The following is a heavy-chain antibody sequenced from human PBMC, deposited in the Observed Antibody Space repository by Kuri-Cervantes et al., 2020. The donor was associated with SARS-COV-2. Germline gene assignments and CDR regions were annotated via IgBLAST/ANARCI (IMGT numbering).Heavy chain of an antibody. D-gene: IGHD3-3*01. CDR1: GFTFGDYA. J-gene: IGHJ4*02. Sequence: GESLKISCTASGFTFGDYAMSWFRQAPGKGLEWVGFIRSKAYGGTTEYAASVKGRFTISRDDSKSIAYLQMNSLKTEDTAVYYCIVSGFLYDYWGQGTLVTVSS. CDR3: IVSGFLYDY. CDR2: IRSKAYGGTT. V-gene: IGHV3-49*03.